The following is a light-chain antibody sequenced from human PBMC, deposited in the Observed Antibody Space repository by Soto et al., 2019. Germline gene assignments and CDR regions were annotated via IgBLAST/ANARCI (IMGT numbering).Light chain of an antibody. CDR2: EVS. CDR3: SSYTSSSTLDV. J-gene: IGLJ1*01. V-gene: IGLV2-14*01. Sequence: QSALTQPASVSGSPGQSITISCTGTSSDVGGYNYVSWYQQHPGKAPKLMIYEVSNRPSGVSTRFSGYKSGNTASLTISGLQAEDEADYYCSSYTSSSTLDVFGTGTKLTVL. CDR1: SSDVGGYNY.